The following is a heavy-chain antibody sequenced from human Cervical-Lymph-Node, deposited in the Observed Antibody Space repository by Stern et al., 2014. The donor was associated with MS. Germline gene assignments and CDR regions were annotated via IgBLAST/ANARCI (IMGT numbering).Heavy chain of an antibody. D-gene: IGHD3-3*01. CDR1: RFKFVDYG. CDR3: ARDRGFLEWTGTLDV. J-gene: IGHJ6*02. Sequence: VQLVESGGGVVRPGGSLRLACEASRFKFVDYGMRWVRQVPGQGLAWVSGTNWNGGSIGYADSVRGRFTISRDNAKKSLYLQMNSLRAENTAVYYCARDRGFLEWTGTLDVWGQGTTVTVSS. V-gene: IGHV3-20*04. CDR2: TNWNGGSI.